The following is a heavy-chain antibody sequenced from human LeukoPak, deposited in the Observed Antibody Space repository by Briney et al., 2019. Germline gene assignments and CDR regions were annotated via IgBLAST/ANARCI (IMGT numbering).Heavy chain of an antibody. CDR2: IYYSGST. CDR1: GGSISSGGYY. V-gene: IGHV4-31*03. D-gene: IGHD5-12*01. Sequence: SQTLSLTCTVSGGSISSGGYYWSWIRQHPGKDLEWIGYIYYSGSTYYNPSLKSRVTTSVDTSKNQFSLKLSSVTAADTAVYYCARHSDYLRAFDYWGQGTLVTVSS. CDR3: ARHSDYLRAFDY. J-gene: IGHJ4*02.